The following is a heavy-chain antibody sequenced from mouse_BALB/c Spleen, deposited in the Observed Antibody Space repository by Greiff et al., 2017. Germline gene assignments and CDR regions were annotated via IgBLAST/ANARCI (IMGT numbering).Heavy chain of an antibody. J-gene: IGHJ4*01. CDR3: ARRDYGPNYYAMDY. D-gene: IGHD1-1*02. CDR2: INPYNGAT. Sequence: EVQLVESGPELVKPGASVKISCKASGYSFTGYYMHWVKQSHVKSLEWIGRINPYNGATSYNQNFKDKASLTVDKSSSTAYMELHSLTSEDSAVYYCARRDYGPNYYAMDYWGQGTSVTVSS. CDR1: GYSFTGYY. V-gene: IGHV1-31*01.